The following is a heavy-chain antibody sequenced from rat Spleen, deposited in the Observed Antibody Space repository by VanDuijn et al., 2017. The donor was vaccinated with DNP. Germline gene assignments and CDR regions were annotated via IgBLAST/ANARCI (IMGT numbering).Heavy chain of an antibody. Sequence: QVQLKESGPGLVQPSQILSLTCTVSGSSLSNFGINWVRQPPGKGLEWIAAIAKGENTYYNPALKSRLSISRDTSKSQVFLKMNSLQTEDTAMYFCARLAVGAMDAWGQGTSVTVSS. V-gene: IGHV2S12*01. J-gene: IGHJ4*01. CDR1: GSSLSNFG. D-gene: IGHD3-2*01. CDR2: IAKGENT. CDR3: ARLAVGAMDA.